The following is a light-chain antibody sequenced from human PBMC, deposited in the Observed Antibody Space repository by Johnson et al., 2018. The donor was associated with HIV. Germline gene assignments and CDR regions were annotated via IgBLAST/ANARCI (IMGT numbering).Light chain of an antibody. CDR1: SFNIGNNY. J-gene: IGLJ1*01. CDR3: GTWDSSLSADV. CDR2: DNN. Sequence: QSVLTQPPSVSAAPGQTVTISCSGCSFNIGNNYVSWYQQLPGTAPKLLTFDNNKRPSGIPDRFSGSKSGTSATLGITGLQPGDEADYYCGTWDSSLSADVFGTGTKVTVL. V-gene: IGLV1-51*01.